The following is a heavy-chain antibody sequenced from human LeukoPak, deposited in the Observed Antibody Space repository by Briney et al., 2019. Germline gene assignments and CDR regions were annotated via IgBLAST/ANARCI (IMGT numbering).Heavy chain of an antibody. J-gene: IGHJ4*02. V-gene: IGHV1-69*13. CDR3: ARSGASVLRFLEWLPGSEDY. CDR1: GGTFSSYA. D-gene: IGHD3-3*01. Sequence: ASVKVSCKASGGTFSSYAVSWVRLAPGQGLEWMGGIIPLFRASIYAQKFQGRVTITADESTSTAYMELSSLRSEDTAVYYCARSGASVLRFLEWLPGSEDYWGQGTLVTVSS. CDR2: IIPLFRAS.